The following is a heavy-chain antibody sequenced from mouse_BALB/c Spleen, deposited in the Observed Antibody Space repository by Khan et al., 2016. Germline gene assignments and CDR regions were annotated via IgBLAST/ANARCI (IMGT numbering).Heavy chain of an antibody. CDR2: IDPANGNT. J-gene: IGHJ4*01. CDR3: ARSRVYDGYYGYAMDY. Sequence: VQLQQPGAELVKPGASVKLSCTASGFNIKDTYMHWVKQRPEQGLEWIGRIDPANGNTKYDPKFQGKATITADTSSNTAYLQLSSLTSEDTAVYYCARSRVYDGYYGYAMDYWGQGTSVTVSS. V-gene: IGHV14-3*02. CDR1: GFNIKDTY. D-gene: IGHD2-3*01.